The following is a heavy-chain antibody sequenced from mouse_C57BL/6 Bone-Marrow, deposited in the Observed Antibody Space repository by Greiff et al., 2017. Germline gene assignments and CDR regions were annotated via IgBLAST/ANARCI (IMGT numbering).Heavy chain of an antibody. CDR3: ARMDGNYVRDWWFDV. D-gene: IGHD2-1*01. CDR2: INPSTGGT. CDR1: GYSFTGYY. J-gene: IGHJ1*03. V-gene: IGHV1-42*01. Sequence: EVQLVESGPELVKPGASVKISCKASGYSFTGYYMNWVKQSPEKSLEWIGEINPSTGGTTYNQKFKAKATLTVDKSSSTAYMQLKSLTSEDSAVYYCARMDGNYVRDWWFDVWGTGTTVTVSS.